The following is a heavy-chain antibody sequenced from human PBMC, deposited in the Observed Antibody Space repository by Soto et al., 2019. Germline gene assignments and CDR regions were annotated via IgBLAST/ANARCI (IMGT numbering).Heavy chain of an antibody. CDR1: GFTFSSYG. CDR2: ISYDGSNK. D-gene: IGHD3-22*01. V-gene: IGHV3-30*18. J-gene: IGHJ4*02. CDR3: AKDTGYYDSSGYWSY. Sequence: GGSLRLSCAASGFTFSSYGMHWVRQAPGKGLEWVAVISYDGSNKYYADSVKGRFTISRDNSKNTLYLQMNSLRAEDTAVYYCAKDTGYYDSSGYWSYWGQGTLVTVSS.